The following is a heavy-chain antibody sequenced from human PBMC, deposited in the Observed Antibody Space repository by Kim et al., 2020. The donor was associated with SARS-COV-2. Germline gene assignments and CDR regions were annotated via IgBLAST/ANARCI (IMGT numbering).Heavy chain of an antibody. V-gene: IGHV4-59*08. J-gene: IGHJ6*03. CDR2: IYYSGST. Sequence: SETLSLTCTVSGGSISSYYWSWIRQPPGKGLEWIGYIYYSGSTNYNPSLKSRVTISVDTSKNQFSLKLSSVTAADTAVYYCARRPRAVVTPGYYYYYMDVWGKGTTVTVSS. D-gene: IGHD2-21*02. CDR3: ARRPRAVVTPGYYYYYMDV. CDR1: GGSISSYY.